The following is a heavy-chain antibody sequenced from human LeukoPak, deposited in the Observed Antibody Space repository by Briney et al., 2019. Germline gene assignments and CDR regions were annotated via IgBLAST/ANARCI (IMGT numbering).Heavy chain of an antibody. CDR3: AREAVAVTGSWFDP. Sequence: SETLSLTCGVYGGSFSGYYWSWIRQSPGRGLEWIGEVNHSGNTNYNPSLKSRVSISVDTSKNHFSLKVTSVTAADTAVYYCAREAVAVTGSWFDPWGQGALVTVSS. CDR2: VNHSGNT. J-gene: IGHJ5*02. CDR1: GGSFSGYY. D-gene: IGHD6-19*01. V-gene: IGHV4-34*01.